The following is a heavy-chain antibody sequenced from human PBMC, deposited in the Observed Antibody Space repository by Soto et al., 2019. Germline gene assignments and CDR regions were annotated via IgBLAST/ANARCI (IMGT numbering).Heavy chain of an antibody. CDR3: VRVVAIPGYPDN. Sequence: QDQLVQSGAEVRQPASSVKVSCKTSGATFSSYAITWVRQAPGQGLEWMGGIVPTVDTSTYAQKFQGRVTITADKFTNTVYMELSSLRSDDTAVYYCVRVVAIPGYPDNWGQGTLVTVSS. D-gene: IGHD5-12*01. V-gene: IGHV1-69*14. CDR2: IVPTVDTS. J-gene: IGHJ4*02. CDR1: GATFSSYA.